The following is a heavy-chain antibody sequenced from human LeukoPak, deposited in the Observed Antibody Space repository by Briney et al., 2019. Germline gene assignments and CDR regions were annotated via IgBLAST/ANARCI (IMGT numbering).Heavy chain of an antibody. CDR1: GFTFSSYG. J-gene: IGHJ4*02. CDR3: ATGLGGGSWYGYYFDY. V-gene: IGHV3-30*03. D-gene: IGHD2-15*01. CDR2: ISYDGSNK. Sequence: GGSLRLSCAASGFTFSSYGMHWVRQAPGKGLEWVAVISYDGSNKYYADSVKGRFTISRDNSKNTLYLQMNSLRAEDTAVYYCATGLGGGSWYGYYFDYWGQGTLVTVSS.